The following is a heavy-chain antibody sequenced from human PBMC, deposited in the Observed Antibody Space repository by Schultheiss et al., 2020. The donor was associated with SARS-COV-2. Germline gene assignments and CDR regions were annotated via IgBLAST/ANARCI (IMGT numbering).Heavy chain of an antibody. V-gene: IGHV4-34*01. CDR2: INHSGST. Sequence: SETLSLTCTVSGGSISSYYWSWIRQPPGKGLEWIGEINHSGSTNYNPSLKSRVTISVDTSKNQFSLKLSSVTAADTAVYYCARVAGYSSSWYNPYYYMDVWGKGTTVTVSS. D-gene: IGHD6-13*01. J-gene: IGHJ6*03. CDR1: GGSISSYY. CDR3: ARVAGYSSSWYNPYYYMDV.